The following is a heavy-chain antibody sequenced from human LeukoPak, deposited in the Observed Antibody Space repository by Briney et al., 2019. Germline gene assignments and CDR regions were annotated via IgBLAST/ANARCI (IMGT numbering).Heavy chain of an antibody. CDR2: IRYDGSNK. Sequence: GGSLRLSCAASGFTFSSYGMHWVRQAPGKGLEWVAFIRYDGSNKYYADSVKGRFTISRDNSKNTLYLQMNSLRAEDTAVYYCARGRSSSWDSHFDYWGQGTLVTVSS. J-gene: IGHJ4*02. CDR3: ARGRSSSWDSHFDY. CDR1: GFTFSSYG. D-gene: IGHD6-13*01. V-gene: IGHV3-30*02.